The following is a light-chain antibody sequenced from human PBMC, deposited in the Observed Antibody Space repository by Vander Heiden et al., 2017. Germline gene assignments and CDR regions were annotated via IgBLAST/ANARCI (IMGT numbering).Light chain of an antibody. CDR3: QQSFISPLFT. CDR2: AAS. V-gene: IGKV1-39*01. J-gene: IGKJ3*01. Sequence: DIQMIQSPSSLSASVGDRVTITCRASQSINSNLNWYQQRPGKAPKLLIYAASSLQSGVPSRFSGSGSGTDFTLTITSLQPDDFATYYCQQSFISPLFTFGPGTKVDIK. CDR1: QSINSN.